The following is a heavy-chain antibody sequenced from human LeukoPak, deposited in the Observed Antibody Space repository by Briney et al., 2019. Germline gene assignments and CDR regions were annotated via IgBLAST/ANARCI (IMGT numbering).Heavy chain of an antibody. J-gene: IGHJ4*02. V-gene: IGHV3-72*01. CDR1: GFTFSDHY. CDR3: ARDDGGQGDY. Sequence: GGSLRLSCAASGFTFSDHYMDWVRQAPGKRLEWVGRSKNKANSYITQYAAFVQGRFTISRDDSKNSLYLQINSLKTEDTAVYYCARDDGGQGDYWGQGTLVTVSS. CDR2: SKNKANSYIT. D-gene: IGHD2-15*01.